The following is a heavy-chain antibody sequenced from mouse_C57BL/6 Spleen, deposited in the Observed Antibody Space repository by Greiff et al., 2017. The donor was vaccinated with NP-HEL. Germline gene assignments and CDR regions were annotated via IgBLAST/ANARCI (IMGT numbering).Heavy chain of an antibody. CDR3: ARGDYDTFAY. Sequence: VQLQQSVAELVKPGASVKLSCKSSVYTFTTYPIEWMMQNHGTSLEWIGNFHPYNDDTKYNEKFKGKATLTVEKSSSTVYLELSRLTSDDSAVYYCARGDYDTFAYWGQGTLVTVSA. CDR1: VYTFTTYP. CDR2: FHPYNDDT. V-gene: IGHV1-47*01. D-gene: IGHD2-4*01. J-gene: IGHJ3*01.